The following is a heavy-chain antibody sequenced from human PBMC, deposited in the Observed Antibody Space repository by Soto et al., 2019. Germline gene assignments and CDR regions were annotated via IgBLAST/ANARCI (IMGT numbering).Heavy chain of an antibody. V-gene: IGHV3-7*01. CDR1: GFTFSSYW. CDR3: ARDKTDCSGGSCYPFFDY. D-gene: IGHD2-15*01. CDR2: IKQDGSEK. Sequence: PGGSLRLSCAASGFTFSSYWMSWVRQAPGKGLEWVANIKQDGSEKYYVDSVKGRFTISRDNAKNSLYLQMNSLRAEDTAVYYCARDKTDCSGGSCYPFFDYWGQGTLVNVSS. J-gene: IGHJ4*02.